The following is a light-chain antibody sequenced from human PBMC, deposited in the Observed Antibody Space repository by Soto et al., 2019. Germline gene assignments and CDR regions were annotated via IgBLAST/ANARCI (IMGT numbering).Light chain of an antibody. V-gene: IGKV3-20*01. CDR1: QSVSSSY. J-gene: IGKJ5*01. Sequence: EIVLTQSPGTLSLSPGERATLSCRASQSVSSSYLAWYQQKPGQAPRLLIYGASSRATGIPDRFSGSGSGTDFTLTISRLEPEDFAVYYCQQYGNSPITFGQGTRLGL. CDR2: GAS. CDR3: QQYGNSPIT.